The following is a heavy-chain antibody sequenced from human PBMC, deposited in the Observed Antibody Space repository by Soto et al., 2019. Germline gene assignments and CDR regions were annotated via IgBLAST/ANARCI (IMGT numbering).Heavy chain of an antibody. CDR1: GFTFSSYS. CDR2: ISTTSSSI. D-gene: IGHD3-3*01. V-gene: IGHV3-48*02. J-gene: IGHJ4*02. Sequence: HPGGSVRLSCAASGFTFSSYSMNWVRQAPGKGLEWISYISTTSSSIYYADSVKGRFTISRDNAKNSLFLQMNSLRDEDTAVYYCARKGVAFDYWGQGALVTVSS. CDR3: ARKGVAFDY.